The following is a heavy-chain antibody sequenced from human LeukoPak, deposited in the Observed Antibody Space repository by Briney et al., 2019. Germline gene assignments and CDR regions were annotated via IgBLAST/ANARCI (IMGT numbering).Heavy chain of an antibody. CDR2: NHYSGGT. Sequence: PSETLSLTCSVSGASITNYYLTWVRRSPGKGLECIGYNHYSGGTNYTLSLKSRVTILIDATKNQFSLRLTSVTAADTAVYYCATAPKYYYLDVWGKGTTVTVSS. J-gene: IGHJ6*03. CDR3: ATAPKYYYLDV. V-gene: IGHV4-59*03. CDR1: GASITNYY.